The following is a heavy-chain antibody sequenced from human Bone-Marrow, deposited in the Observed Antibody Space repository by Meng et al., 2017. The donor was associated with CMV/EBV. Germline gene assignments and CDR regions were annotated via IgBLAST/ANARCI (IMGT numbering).Heavy chain of an antibody. V-gene: IGHV3-23*01. CDR3: CRVRWEVRYVDF. CDR1: GFTFSSFA. Sequence: CAASGFTFSSFAMSWVRQAPGKGLEWVSSISGSGAYTYHADSVKGRFTISRDNSKNTLYLQVNSLRAEDTAVYYCCRVRWEVRYVDFWGQGTLVTVSS. CDR2: ISGSGAYT. D-gene: IGHD1-26*01. J-gene: IGHJ4*02.